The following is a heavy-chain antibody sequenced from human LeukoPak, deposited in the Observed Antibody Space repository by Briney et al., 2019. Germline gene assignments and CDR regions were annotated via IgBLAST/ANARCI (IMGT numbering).Heavy chain of an antibody. D-gene: IGHD6-19*01. V-gene: IGHV4-59*01. Sequence: PSETLSLTCTVSGGSISSYYWSWIRQPPGKGLEWIGYIYYSGSTNYNPSLKSRVTISVDTSKNQFSLKLSSVTAADTAVYYCARVSGYSGWPDYWGQGTLVTVSS. CDR1: GGSISSYY. CDR3: ARVSGYSGWPDY. J-gene: IGHJ4*02. CDR2: IYYSGST.